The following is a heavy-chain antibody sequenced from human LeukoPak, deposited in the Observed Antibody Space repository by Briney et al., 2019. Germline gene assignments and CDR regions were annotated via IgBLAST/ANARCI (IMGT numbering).Heavy chain of an antibody. CDR1: GYSFTSYW. D-gene: IGHD3-10*01. CDR2: IDPSDSYT. CDR3: ARHGYYGSGSGPVDAFDI. Sequence: GESLKISCKGSGYSFTSYWISWVRQMPGKGLEWMGRIDPSDSYTNYSPSFQGHVTISADKSISTAYLQWSRLKASDTAMYYCARHGYYGSGSGPVDAFDIWGQGTMVTVSS. V-gene: IGHV5-10-1*01. J-gene: IGHJ3*02.